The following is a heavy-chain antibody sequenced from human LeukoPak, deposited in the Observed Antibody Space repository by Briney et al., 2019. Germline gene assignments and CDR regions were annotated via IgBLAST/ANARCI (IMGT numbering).Heavy chain of an antibody. V-gene: IGHV3-66*01. Sequence: GGSLRLSCAASGFTVSFNYMSWVRQAPGKGLEWVSLIYSGGTTYYADSVKGRFTISGDNSKNTVYLQMNSLRAEDTAVYYCAREYYYDSSGSDYWGQGTLVTVSS. CDR3: AREYYYDSSGSDY. CDR2: IYSGGTT. D-gene: IGHD3-22*01. CDR1: GFTVSFNY. J-gene: IGHJ4*02.